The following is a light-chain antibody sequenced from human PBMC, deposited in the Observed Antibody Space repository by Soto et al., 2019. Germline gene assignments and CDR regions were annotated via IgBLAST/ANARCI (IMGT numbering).Light chain of an antibody. CDR3: QQYNKWPRT. CDR1: QSVSSA. CDR2: DAS. V-gene: IGKV3-15*01. J-gene: IGKJ1*01. Sequence: IVLTQSPATLSVSPWERATLSCRASQSVSSALAWYQQKPGLPPRLLIYDASTRATGIPARFSGSGSGTDFTLTISSLQSQDFAVYYCQQYNKWPRTFGQGTKVDIK.